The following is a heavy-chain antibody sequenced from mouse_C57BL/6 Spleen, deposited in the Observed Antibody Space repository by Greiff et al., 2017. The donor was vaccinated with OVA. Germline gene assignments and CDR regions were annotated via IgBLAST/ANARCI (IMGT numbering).Heavy chain of an antibody. CDR2: ISSGSSTI. J-gene: IGHJ4*01. V-gene: IGHV5-17*01. CDR1: GFTFSDYG. Sequence: VQLKQSGGGLVKPGGSLKLSCAASGFTFSDYGMHWVRQAPEKGLEWVAYISSGSSTIYYADTVKGRFTISGDNAKNTLFLQMTSLRSEDTAMYYCAKNPTGMAMDYWGQGTSVTVSS. D-gene: IGHD4-1*02. CDR3: AKNPTGMAMDY.